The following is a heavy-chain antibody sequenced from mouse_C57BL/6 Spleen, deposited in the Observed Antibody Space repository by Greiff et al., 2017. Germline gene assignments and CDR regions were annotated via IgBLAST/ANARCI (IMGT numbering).Heavy chain of an antibody. CDR3: ARRTNYDYAAWFAY. CDR1: GYTFTSYW. J-gene: IGHJ3*01. Sequence: VQLQQPGAELVMPGASVKLSCKASGYTFTSYWMPWVKQRPRQGLEWIGEIDPSDSYTNYNQKFKGKSTLTVDKSSSTAYMQLSSLTSEDSAVYYCARRTNYDYAAWFAYWGQGTLVTVSA. D-gene: IGHD2-4*01. V-gene: IGHV1-69*01. CDR2: IDPSDSYT.